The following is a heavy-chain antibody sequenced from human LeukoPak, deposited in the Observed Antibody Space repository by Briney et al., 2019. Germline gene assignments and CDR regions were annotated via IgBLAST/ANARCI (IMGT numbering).Heavy chain of an antibody. D-gene: IGHD6-25*01. CDR3: AKDPIAAANDAFDI. CDR2: IWHDGSNK. J-gene: IGHJ3*02. CDR1: GFTFSSYG. V-gene: IGHV3-33*06. Sequence: GGSLRLSCAASGFTFSSYGMHWVRQAPGKGLEWVAVIWHDGSNKYYADSVKGRFTISRDNSKNTLYLQMNSLRAEDTAVYYCAKDPIAAANDAFDIWGQGTMVTVSS.